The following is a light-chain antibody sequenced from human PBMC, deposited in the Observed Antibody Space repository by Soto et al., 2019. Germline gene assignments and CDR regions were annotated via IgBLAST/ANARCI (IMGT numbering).Light chain of an antibody. CDR2: DAS. CDR1: QSIDTY. J-gene: IGKJ1*01. Sequence: DIQMTQSPSSLSASVGDRVTITCRASQSIDTYLNWYQQKPGTAPKLLIYDASSLESGVPSRFSGSGSGTEFTLTISSLQPDDFATYYCQQRYSTPWTFGQGTKVDNK. CDR3: QQRYSTPWT. V-gene: IGKV1-39*01.